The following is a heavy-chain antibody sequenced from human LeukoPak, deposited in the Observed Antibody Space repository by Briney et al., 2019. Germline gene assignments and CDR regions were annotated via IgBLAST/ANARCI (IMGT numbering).Heavy chain of an antibody. CDR3: ARYDYSNLDMAEYFQH. CDR2: INPNSGGT. D-gene: IGHD4-11*01. CDR1: GYTFTGYY. Sequence: ASVKVSCKASGYTFTGYYMHWVRQTPGQGLEWMGWINPNSGGTNYAQKFQGRVTMTRDTSISTAYMELSRLRSDDTAVYYCARYDYSNLDMAEYFQHWGQGTLVTVSS. J-gene: IGHJ1*01. V-gene: IGHV1-2*02.